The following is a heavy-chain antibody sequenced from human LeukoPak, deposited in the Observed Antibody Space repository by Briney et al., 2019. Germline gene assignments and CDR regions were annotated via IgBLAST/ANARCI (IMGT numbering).Heavy chain of an antibody. Sequence: PGRSLRLSCAASGFTFNSYGMPWVRQAPGKGPEWVAVMWHDGSKTYYVDSVKGRFTISRDNSKNTLYLLMSSLRAEDTAVYYCVNATGYCSSTSCAGDWFDPWGQGTLVIVSS. J-gene: IGHJ5*02. D-gene: IGHD2-2*01. CDR2: MWHDGSKT. V-gene: IGHV3-33*06. CDR1: GFTFNSYG. CDR3: VNATGYCSSTSCAGDWFDP.